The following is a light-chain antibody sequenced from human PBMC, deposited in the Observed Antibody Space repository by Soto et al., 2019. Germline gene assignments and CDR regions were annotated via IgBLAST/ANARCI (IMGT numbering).Light chain of an antibody. J-gene: IGKJ5*01. CDR1: QSVSSY. V-gene: IGKV3-11*01. Sequence: EIVLTQSPATLSLSAGERATLSCRASQSVSSYLAWYQQKPGQAPRLLIYDASNGATGIPARFSGSGSGTDFTLTISSLEPEDFAVYYCQQRSNWPPITFGQGTRLEIK. CDR3: QQRSNWPPIT. CDR2: DAS.